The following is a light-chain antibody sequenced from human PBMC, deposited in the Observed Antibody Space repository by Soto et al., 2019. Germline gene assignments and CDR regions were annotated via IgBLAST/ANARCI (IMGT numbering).Light chain of an antibody. V-gene: IGKV1-39*01. Sequence: DIQMTQSPSSLSASVGDRVTITCRASQTINNHLNWYQQKAGTSPKLLVFAVSHFDTGVPSRFSGSCSGTEFTLTINTLQPGDFSTYYCQQSFKTPITCGQGTRL. J-gene: IGKJ5*01. CDR1: QTINNH. CDR2: AVS. CDR3: QQSFKTPIT.